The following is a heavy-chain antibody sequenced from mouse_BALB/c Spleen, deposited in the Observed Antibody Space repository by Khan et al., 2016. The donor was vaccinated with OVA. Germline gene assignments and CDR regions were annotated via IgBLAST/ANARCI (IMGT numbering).Heavy chain of an antibody. J-gene: IGHJ4*01. D-gene: IGHD1-1*01. Sequence: QIQLVRSGPGLEAPSESLSITCTVSGFSLSSYGVNWVRQPPGKGLEWLGVIWGDGSTNYHSGLKSRLTINKDNSKSQVFLKLNSLQTYDTATYYCAKFTPDYYSMDYWGQGTSVTVSS. CDR1: GFSLSSYG. CDR3: AKFTPDYYSMDY. V-gene: IGHV2-3*01. CDR2: IWGDGST.